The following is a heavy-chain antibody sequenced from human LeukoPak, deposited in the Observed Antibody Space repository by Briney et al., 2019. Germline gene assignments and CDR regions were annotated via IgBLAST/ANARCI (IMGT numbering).Heavy chain of an antibody. D-gene: IGHD3-10*01. J-gene: IGHJ6*03. CDR2: ISASGGST. Sequence: GGSLRLSCAASGFTLSSYAMSWVRQAPGRGLEWVSSISASGGSTNYADSVKGRFTISRDNSKNTVYLQMNSLRAEDTAVYYCAKVMKGSERLTMVRGVIIKTAGLYYMDVWGKGTTVTVSS. CDR1: GFTLSSYA. V-gene: IGHV3-23*01. CDR3: AKVMKGSERLTMVRGVIIKTAGLYYMDV.